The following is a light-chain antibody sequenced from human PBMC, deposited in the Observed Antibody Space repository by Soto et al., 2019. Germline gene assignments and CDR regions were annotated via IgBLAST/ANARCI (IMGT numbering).Light chain of an antibody. CDR3: QQYGTSEII. Sequence: EFVLTQSPGTLSLSRGERAALSCRASQSVSNSYVAWYQQKSGQAPRLLIYDTSSRVTGIPDRFSGSGSGTDFTLTISRLEPEDFAVFYCQQYGTSEIIFGQGTRLEIK. CDR1: QSVSNSY. J-gene: IGKJ5*01. V-gene: IGKV3-20*01. CDR2: DTS.